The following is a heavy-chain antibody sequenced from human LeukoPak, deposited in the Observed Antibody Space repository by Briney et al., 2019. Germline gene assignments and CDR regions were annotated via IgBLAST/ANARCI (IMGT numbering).Heavy chain of an antibody. CDR3: ARGSDELEGGY. Sequence: GGSLRLSCAASGFTFSSYWMHWVRQAPGKGLVCVSRINSDGSSTSYADSVKGRFTISRDNAKNTLYLQMNSLRAEDTAVYYCARGSDELEGGYWGQGTLVTVSS. D-gene: IGHD1-1*01. V-gene: IGHV3-74*01. CDR2: INSDGSST. J-gene: IGHJ4*02. CDR1: GFTFSSYW.